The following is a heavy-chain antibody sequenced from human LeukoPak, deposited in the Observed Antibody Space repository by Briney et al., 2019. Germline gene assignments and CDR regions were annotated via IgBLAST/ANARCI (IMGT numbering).Heavy chain of an antibody. CDR1: GFNFGTYW. Sequence: PGGSLRLSCAASGFNFGTYWMSWVRQAPGKGLEWLANIRQDGSVKFYVDSVKGRFTISRDNAKSSLYLQMNSLRVEDTVVYYCASSHDSSGNDWGQGTLVTVSS. CDR2: IRQDGSVK. V-gene: IGHV3-7*01. D-gene: IGHD3-22*01. CDR3: ASSHDSSGND. J-gene: IGHJ4*02.